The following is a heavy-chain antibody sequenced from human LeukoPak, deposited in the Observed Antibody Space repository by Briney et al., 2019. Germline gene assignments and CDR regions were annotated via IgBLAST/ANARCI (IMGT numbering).Heavy chain of an antibody. CDR2: TNGAAGNT. D-gene: IGHD4-23*01. Sequence: ASVKVSCKASGYTFTNYALHWVRQAPGQSLEWMGWTNGAAGNTRFSQDFQGRLTITIDTSASTGYVELSSLRSEDTAVYYCARSPGGNARTWLDYWGQGTLVTVSS. J-gene: IGHJ4*02. CDR1: GYTFTNYA. V-gene: IGHV1-3*02. CDR3: ARSPGGNARTWLDY.